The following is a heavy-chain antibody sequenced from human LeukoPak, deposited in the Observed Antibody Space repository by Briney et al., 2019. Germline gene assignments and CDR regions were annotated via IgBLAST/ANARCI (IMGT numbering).Heavy chain of an antibody. D-gene: IGHD5-18*01. V-gene: IGHV1-69*05. CDR1: GGTFSSYA. J-gene: IGHJ4*02. CDR3: ARDPGSLATAMAFDY. CDR2: IIPIFGTA. Sequence: SVKVSCKASGGTFSSYAISWVRQAPGQGLEWMGRIIPIFGTANYAQKFQGRVTITTDESTSTAYMELSSLRSEDTAVYYCARDPGSLATAMAFDYWGQGTLVTVSS.